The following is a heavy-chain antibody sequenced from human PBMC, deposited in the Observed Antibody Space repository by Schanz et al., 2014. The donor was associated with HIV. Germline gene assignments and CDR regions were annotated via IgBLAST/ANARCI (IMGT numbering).Heavy chain of an antibody. J-gene: IGHJ4*02. Sequence: QVRLQQWGAGLLKPSETLSLTCAVYGGSFSAYYWSWIRQPPGKGLEWIGEINHRGITNYNPSLESRVTIAMDTSKNQFSLKLNSATAADTATYYCARGPWAGSGSYPLDYWGQGTLVTVSS. D-gene: IGHD3-10*01. CDR2: INHRGIT. CDR1: GGSFSAYY. V-gene: IGHV4-34*02. CDR3: ARGPWAGSGSYPLDY.